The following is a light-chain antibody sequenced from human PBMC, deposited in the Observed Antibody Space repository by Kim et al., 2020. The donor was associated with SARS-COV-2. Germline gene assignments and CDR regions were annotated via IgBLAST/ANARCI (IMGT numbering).Light chain of an antibody. V-gene: IGKV3-20*01. J-gene: IGKJ2*01. CDR2: VAS. CDR1: QSVDSNY. CDR3: QQYGSSPYT. Sequence: LSPGDIATLSCRASQSVDSNYLAWFQQKPVQAPRLLIYVASSRATGIPDRFSGSGSETDFTLTISRLEPEDCAVYYCQQYGSSPYTFGQGTKLEI.